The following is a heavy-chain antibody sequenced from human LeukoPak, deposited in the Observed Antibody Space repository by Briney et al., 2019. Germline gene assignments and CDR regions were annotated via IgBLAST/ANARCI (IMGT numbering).Heavy chain of an antibody. D-gene: IGHD3-10*01. J-gene: IGHJ3*02. Sequence: GGSLRLSCAASGFTVSSNYMSWVRQAPGKGLEWVSVIYSGGSTYYADSVKGRFTISRDNSKNTLYLQMNSLRAEDTAVYYCARDPVGSGSHPDAFDIWGQGTMVTVSS. CDR1: GFTVSSNY. CDR3: ARDPVGSGSHPDAFDI. V-gene: IGHV3-53*01. CDR2: IYSGGST.